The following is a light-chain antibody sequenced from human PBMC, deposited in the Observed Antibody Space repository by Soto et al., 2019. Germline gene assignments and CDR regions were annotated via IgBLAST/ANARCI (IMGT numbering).Light chain of an antibody. CDR3: MQGTHWMYT. V-gene: IGKV2-30*01. Sequence: DVVMTQSPLSLPVTLGQPASISCRSSQSLVYSDGITYLNWFHQRPGQSPRRLIYKVSNRDSGVPDRFSGSGSGTDFTLKISRVEAEDVGVYYCMQGTHWMYTFGQGTKLEI. CDR1: QSLVYSDGITY. CDR2: KVS. J-gene: IGKJ2*01.